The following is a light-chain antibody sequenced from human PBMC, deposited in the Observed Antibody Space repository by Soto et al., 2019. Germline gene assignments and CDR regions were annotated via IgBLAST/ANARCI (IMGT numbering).Light chain of an antibody. J-gene: IGKJ1*01. CDR3: QKYNNWPRT. CDR1: QSVSSD. V-gene: IGKV3-15*01. CDR2: GAS. Sequence: EIVMTPSLATLSVSPLERANLSFSASQSVSSDLAWYHQTPGQAPRLLIYGASTRATGIPARFSGSGSGTEFTLSINSLQSEDFAVYYCQKYNNWPRTFGQGTKVDIK.